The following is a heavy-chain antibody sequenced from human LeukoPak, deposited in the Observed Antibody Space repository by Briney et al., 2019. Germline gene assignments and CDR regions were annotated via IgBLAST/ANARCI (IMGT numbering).Heavy chain of an antibody. CDR1: GYAFTTFG. D-gene: IGHD2-2*01. V-gene: IGHV1-18*01. J-gene: IGHJ4*02. Sequence: SVKVSCKASGYAFTTFGIMWVRQAPGQGLEWMGWISTSKTYTRYAQKVQGRATLTTDPSTSTAYLELTSLTSDDTAVYFCARASDTSWPFDFWGQGTKVTVSS. CDR2: ISTSKTYT. CDR3: ARASDTSWPFDF.